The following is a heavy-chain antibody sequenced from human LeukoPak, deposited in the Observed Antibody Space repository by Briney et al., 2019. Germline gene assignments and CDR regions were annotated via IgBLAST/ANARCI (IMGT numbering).Heavy chain of an antibody. Sequence: GGSLRLSCAASGFTFSSYAMSWVSQDPGKGLEWVSAISASGGSTYYADSVKGRFTISRDNSKDTLYLQMNSLRADDTAVYYCAKGLSCSGGSCYESDPDAFDIWGQGTMVTVSS. V-gene: IGHV3-23*01. CDR2: ISASGGST. CDR3: AKGLSCSGGSCYESDPDAFDI. J-gene: IGHJ3*02. CDR1: GFTFSSYA. D-gene: IGHD2-15*01.